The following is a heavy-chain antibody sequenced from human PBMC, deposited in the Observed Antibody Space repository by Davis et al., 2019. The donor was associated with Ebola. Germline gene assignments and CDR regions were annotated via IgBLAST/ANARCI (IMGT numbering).Heavy chain of an antibody. V-gene: IGHV3-7*03. D-gene: IGHD1-26*01. J-gene: IGHJ3*02. CDR3: ARDVAGWELLYDAFDI. CDR1: GFTFSSYW. Sequence: PGGSLRLSCAASGFTFSSYWMSWVRQAPGKGLEWVANIKQDGSEKYYVDSVKGRFTISRDNAKNSLYLQMNSLRAEDTAVYYCARDVAGWELLYDAFDIWGQGTMVTVSS. CDR2: IKQDGSEK.